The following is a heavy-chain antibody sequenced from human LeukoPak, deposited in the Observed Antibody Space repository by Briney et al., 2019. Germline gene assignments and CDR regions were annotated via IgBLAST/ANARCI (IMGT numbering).Heavy chain of an antibody. CDR1: GGTFSSYA. D-gene: IGHD3-22*01. CDR3: ARDRDYYDISQDAFDI. J-gene: IGHJ3*02. Sequence: ASVKVSCKASGGTFSSYAISWVRQAPGQGLEWMERIIPIFGTANYAQKFQGRVTITTDESTSTAYMELSSLRSEDTAVYYCARDRDYYDISQDAFDIWGQGTMVTVSS. CDR2: IIPIFGTA. V-gene: IGHV1-69*05.